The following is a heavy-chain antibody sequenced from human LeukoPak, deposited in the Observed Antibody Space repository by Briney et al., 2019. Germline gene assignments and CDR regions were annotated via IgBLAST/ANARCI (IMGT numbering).Heavy chain of an antibody. J-gene: IGHJ3*02. CDR3: ARDQYYDFLAGAFDI. Sequence: GGSLRLSCAASGFTVSSIYMSWVRQAPGKGLGWVSVIYRGGSTHYADSVKGRFTVSRDNSKNTLYLQMNSLRVEDTAVYYCARDQYYDFLAGAFDIWGQGTMVTVSS. D-gene: IGHD3-3*01. V-gene: IGHV3-66*02. CDR2: IYRGGST. CDR1: GFTVSSIY.